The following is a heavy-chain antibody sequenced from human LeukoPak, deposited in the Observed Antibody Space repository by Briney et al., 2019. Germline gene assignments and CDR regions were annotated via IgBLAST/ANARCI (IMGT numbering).Heavy chain of an antibody. V-gene: IGHV4-34*01. J-gene: IGHJ3*02. CDR1: GGSFSGYY. D-gene: IGHD1-26*01. Sequence: SETLSLTCAVYGGSFSGYYWSWIRQPPGKGLEWIGEINHRGSTNYNTSLKSRVTISVDTSKNQFSLKLSSVTAADTAFYYCARYIVSYPHDAFDIWGQGTMVTVSS. CDR3: ARYIVSYPHDAFDI. CDR2: INHRGST.